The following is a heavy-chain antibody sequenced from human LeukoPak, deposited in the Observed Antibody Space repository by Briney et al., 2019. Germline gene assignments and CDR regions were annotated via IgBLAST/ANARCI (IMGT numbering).Heavy chain of an antibody. D-gene: IGHD6-13*01. CDR3: ASTAADISSWYAAY. J-gene: IGHJ4*02. V-gene: IGHV7-4-1*02. Sequence: GASVKVSCKAAGYAFTSYAMNLVRQAPGQGIEWMGWINTNTGNPTYARGFTGRFVFSLDTSVSTAYLQISSLKAEDTAVYYCASTAADISSWYAAYWGQRTLVTVSS. CDR2: INTNTGNP. CDR1: GYAFTSYA.